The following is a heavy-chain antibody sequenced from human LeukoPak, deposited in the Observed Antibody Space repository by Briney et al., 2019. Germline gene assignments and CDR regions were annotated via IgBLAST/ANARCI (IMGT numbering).Heavy chain of an antibody. J-gene: IGHJ4*02. CDR2: IYYSGST. Sequence: PSETLSLTCAVYGGSFSGYYWSWIRQPPGKGLEWIGSIYYSGSTYYNPSLKSRVTISVDTSKNQFSLKLSSVTAADTAVYYCARPGDTAMVTYFDHWGQGTLVTVSS. CDR3: ARPGDTAMVTYFDH. D-gene: IGHD5-18*01. V-gene: IGHV4-34*01. CDR1: GGSFSGYY.